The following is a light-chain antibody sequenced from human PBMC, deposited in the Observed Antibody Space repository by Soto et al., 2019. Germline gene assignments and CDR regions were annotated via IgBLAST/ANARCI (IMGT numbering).Light chain of an antibody. CDR1: SSDVGGYNY. Sequence: QSALTQPASVSGSPGQSITISCTGSSSDVGGYNYVSWYQHHPDEAPKLMIYRVTVRPSGVSGRFSGSKSGNTASLTISGLQAEDEGHYYCSSYTSTDTVIFGGGTQLTVL. CDR3: SSYTSTDTVI. V-gene: IGLV2-14*01. CDR2: RVT. J-gene: IGLJ2*01.